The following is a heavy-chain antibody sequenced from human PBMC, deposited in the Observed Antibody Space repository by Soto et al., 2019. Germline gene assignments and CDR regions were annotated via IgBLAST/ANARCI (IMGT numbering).Heavy chain of an antibody. CDR1: GGSISRYY. Sequence: SETLSLTCNVSGGSISRYYWSWIRQPPGKGLEWIGYIHYSGSTKYNPSPKSRVTISVDTSKNQFSLKLTSVTAADTAVYFCARVPAVASTIPSLWFVPWGQGTLVTVSS. CDR2: IHYSGST. D-gene: IGHD6-19*01. V-gene: IGHV4-59*01. CDR3: ARVPAVASTIPSLWFVP. J-gene: IGHJ5*02.